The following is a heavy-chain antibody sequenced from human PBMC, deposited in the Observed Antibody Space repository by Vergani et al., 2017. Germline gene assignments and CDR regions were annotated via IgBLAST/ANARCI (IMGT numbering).Heavy chain of an antibody. V-gene: IGHV3-30*18. CDR2: ISYDGSNK. Sequence: QVQLVESGGGVVQPGRSLRLSCAASGFTFSSYGMHWVRQAPGKGLEWVAVISYDGSNKYYADSVKGRFTISRDNSKNTLYLQMNSLRAEDTAVYYCAKDIGYCSSTSCYTGDYYYYYGMDVWGQGTTVTVSS. J-gene: IGHJ6*02. D-gene: IGHD2-2*02. CDR3: AKDIGYCSSTSCYTGDYYYYYGMDV. CDR1: GFTFSSYG.